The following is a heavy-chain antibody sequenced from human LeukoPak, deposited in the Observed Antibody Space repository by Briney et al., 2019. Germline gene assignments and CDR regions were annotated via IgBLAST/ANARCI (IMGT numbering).Heavy chain of an antibody. J-gene: IGHJ4*02. CDR2: ISSSSSYI. CDR1: GFTLSMYI. D-gene: IGHD1-14*01. CDR3: ARDRSITEF. V-gene: IGHV3-21*01. Sequence: GGSLRLSCAASGFTLSMYIMMWVRQAPGKGLEWVSSISSSSSYIYYADSVKGRFTISRDNAKNSLYLQMNSLRAEDTAVYYCARDRSITEFGGQGTLVTVSS.